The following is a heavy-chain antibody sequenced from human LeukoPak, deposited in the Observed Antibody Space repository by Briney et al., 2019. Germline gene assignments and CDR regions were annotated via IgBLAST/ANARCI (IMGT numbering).Heavy chain of an antibody. D-gene: IGHD2-15*01. J-gene: IGHJ4*02. Sequence: SETLSLTCVVPGGSISDTNYLTWVRQPPGKGLEWIGEVNLQGSTNYNPSLMGRVTISADTSKNQFSLKLSSVTAADTAVYYCASRYCSRGSCSSDFDYWGQGTLVTVSS. CDR2: VNLQGST. CDR1: GGSISDTNY. V-gene: IGHV4-4*02. CDR3: ASRYCSRGSCSSDFDY.